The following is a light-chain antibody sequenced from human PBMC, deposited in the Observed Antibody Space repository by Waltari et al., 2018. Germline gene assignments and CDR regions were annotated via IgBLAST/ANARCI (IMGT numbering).Light chain of an antibody. J-gene: IGLJ3*02. Sequence: QPVLTQPPSASGTPGQRVTISCSGRASNIGGNVVNWYQQFPGKAPKLVIYRNDQRPSGVPDRFSGSKSGTSASLAISGLQSEDEADYYCAAWDDSPNGHWVFGGGTKVTVL. V-gene: IGLV1-44*01. CDR1: ASNIGGNV. CDR3: AAWDDSPNGHWV. CDR2: RND.